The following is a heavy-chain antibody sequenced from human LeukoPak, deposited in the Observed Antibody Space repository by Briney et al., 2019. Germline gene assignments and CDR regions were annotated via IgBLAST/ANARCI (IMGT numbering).Heavy chain of an antibody. Sequence: SVTVSCKASGGTFSSYAISWVRQAPGQGLEWMGGIIPIFGTANYAQKFQGRVTITADESTSTAYMELSSLRSEDTAVYYCARGGPKWELLLYYYYGMDVWGQGTTVTVSS. CDR1: GGTFSSYA. CDR3: ARGGPKWELLLYYYYGMDV. V-gene: IGHV1-69*13. J-gene: IGHJ6*02. D-gene: IGHD1-26*01. CDR2: IIPIFGTA.